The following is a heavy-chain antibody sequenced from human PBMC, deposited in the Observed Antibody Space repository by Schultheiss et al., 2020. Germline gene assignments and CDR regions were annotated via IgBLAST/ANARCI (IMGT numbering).Heavy chain of an antibody. CDR2: ISGSGGST. D-gene: IGHD6-6*01. Sequence: GDSLKISCAASGFTFSSYAMSWVRQAPGKGLEWVSAISGSGGSTYYADSVKGRFTISRDNSKNTLYLQMNSLRAEDTTVYYCAKEVLFRLVPTSGNYGMDVWGQGTTVTVSS. CDR3: AKEVLFRLVPTSGNYGMDV. J-gene: IGHJ6*01. CDR1: GFTFSSYA. V-gene: IGHV3-23*01.